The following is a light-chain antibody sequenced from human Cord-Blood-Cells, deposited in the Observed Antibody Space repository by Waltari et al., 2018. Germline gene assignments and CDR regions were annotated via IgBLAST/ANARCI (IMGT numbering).Light chain of an antibody. Sequence: DIQMTQSPSSLSASVGDRVTITCRASQSISSYFNWYQQKPGKAPKLLIYAASSLQSWVPSRFSGSGSGTDFTITISSLQPEDFATYNCQQSYSTPGGTSGPGTKVDIK. CDR3: QQSYSTPGGT. J-gene: IGKJ3*01. V-gene: IGKV1-39*01. CDR1: QSISSY. CDR2: AAS.